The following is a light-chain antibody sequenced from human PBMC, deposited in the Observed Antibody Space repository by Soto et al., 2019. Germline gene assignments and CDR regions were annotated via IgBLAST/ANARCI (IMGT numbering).Light chain of an antibody. CDR3: QQYNSYPLT. J-gene: IGKJ4*01. Sequence: DIPMTQSPSTLSASVGDRVTITCRASQSISSWLAWYQQKPGKAPKLLIYKASSLESGVPSRFSGSGSGTEFTLTISSLQPDDFATYYCQQYNSYPLTFGGGTRVEIK. CDR2: KAS. CDR1: QSISSW. V-gene: IGKV1-5*03.